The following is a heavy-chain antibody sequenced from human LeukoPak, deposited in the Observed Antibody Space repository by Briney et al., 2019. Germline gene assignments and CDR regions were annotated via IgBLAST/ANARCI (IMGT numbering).Heavy chain of an antibody. D-gene: IGHD1-26*01. V-gene: IGHV4-59*11. J-gene: IGHJ4*02. CDR3: ARDLGTGSYYPFDN. CDR2: MYYIGGT. CDR1: GGSISSHY. Sequence: SETLSLTCTVSGGSISSHYWSWIREPPGKGLEWIGYMYYIGGTNYNPSLKSRVTMSVDTSKNQFSLRLSSVTAADTAIYYCARDLGTGSYYPFDNWGQGTLVTVFS.